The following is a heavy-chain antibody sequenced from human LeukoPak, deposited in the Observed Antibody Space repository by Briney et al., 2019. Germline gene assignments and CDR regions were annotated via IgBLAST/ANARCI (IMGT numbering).Heavy chain of an antibody. CDR3: ARPVAGSSVWRSFDD. J-gene: IGHJ4*02. CDR1: GFAFSDYY. V-gene: IGHV4-34*01. Sequence: PGGSLRLSCAASGFAFSDYYMNWIRQPPGKGLEWIGEIYHGGSTNYNPSLKSRVTISVDKSKNQFSLKLSSVTAADTAVYYCARPVAGSSVWRSFDDWGQGTLVTVSS. CDR2: IYHGGST. D-gene: IGHD2-2*01.